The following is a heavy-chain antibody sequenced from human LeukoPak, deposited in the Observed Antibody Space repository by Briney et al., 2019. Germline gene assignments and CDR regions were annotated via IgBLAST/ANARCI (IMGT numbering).Heavy chain of an antibody. CDR1: GLIFSSYG. CDR3: GREGSSRTIDY. Sequence: GGSLRLSCAASGLIFSSYGMHWVRQAPGKGLEWVAVIWYDGSNRYYADSVKGRLTISRDNSRDNSKNTLYLQMDSLRADDTAVYYCGREGSSRTIDYWGQGTLVTVSS. J-gene: IGHJ4*02. D-gene: IGHD1/OR15-1a*01. CDR2: IWYDGSNR. V-gene: IGHV3-33*01.